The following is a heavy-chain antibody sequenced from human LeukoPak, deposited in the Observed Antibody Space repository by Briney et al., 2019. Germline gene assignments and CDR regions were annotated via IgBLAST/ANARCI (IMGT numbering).Heavy chain of an antibody. CDR3: ARDRSGSYYFDY. J-gene: IGHJ4*02. D-gene: IGHD1-26*01. V-gene: IGHV3-21*01. CDR1: GFTFSSYS. Sequence: GGSLRLSCAASGFTFSSYSMNWVRQAPGKGLEWVSSISSSSSYIYYADSVKGRFTISRDNAKNSLYLQMNSLRAEDTAVYYCARDRSGSYYFDYWGQGTLVTVSS. CDR2: ISSSSSYI.